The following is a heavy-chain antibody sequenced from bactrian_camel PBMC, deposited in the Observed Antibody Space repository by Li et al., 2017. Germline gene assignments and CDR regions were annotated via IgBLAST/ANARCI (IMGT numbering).Heavy chain of an antibody. CDR2: MKRDGDA. D-gene: IGHD3*01. CDR3: GAGPSLRCYTSSRVGDESLYPS. J-gene: IGHJ6*01. CDR1: AYTSITDC. V-gene: IGHV3S53*01. Sequence: HVQLVESGGGSVQTGGSLRLQCVVSAYTSITDCMAWYRQTPGKEREGVAMMKRDGDASVAESVKGRFTISQDRSKNPLYLQMSSLEPEDTAMYYCGAGPSLRCYTSSRVGDESLYPSWGQGTQVTV.